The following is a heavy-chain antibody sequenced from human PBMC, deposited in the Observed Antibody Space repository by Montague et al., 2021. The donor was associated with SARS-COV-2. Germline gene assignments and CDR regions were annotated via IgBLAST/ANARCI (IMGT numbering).Heavy chain of an antibody. CDR3: ARDYGDYSYYYGLDV. CDR2: IYSSGST. CDR1: GGSIRSGSYY. Sequence: SETLSLTCTVSGGSIRSGSYYWSWIRQPAGKGLEWIGRIYSSGSTNYNPSLKSRVAMSVDTSKNQFSLKVSPVTAADTAVYYCARDYGDYSYYYGLDVWGQGTTVTVSS. V-gene: IGHV4-61*02. D-gene: IGHD4-17*01. J-gene: IGHJ6*02.